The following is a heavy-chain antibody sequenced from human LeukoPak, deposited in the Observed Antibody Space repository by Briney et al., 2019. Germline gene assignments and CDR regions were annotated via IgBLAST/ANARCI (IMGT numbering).Heavy chain of an antibody. CDR3: ATWDPFVGATGEFDY. J-gene: IGHJ4*02. Sequence: ASVKVSCKVSGYTLTELSMHWVRQAPGKGLEWMGGFDPEDGETIYAQKFQGRVTMTADTSTDTAYMELSSLRSEDTAVYYCATWDPFVGATGEFDYWGQGTLVTVSS. CDR2: FDPEDGET. D-gene: IGHD1-26*01. CDR1: GYTLTELS. V-gene: IGHV1-24*01.